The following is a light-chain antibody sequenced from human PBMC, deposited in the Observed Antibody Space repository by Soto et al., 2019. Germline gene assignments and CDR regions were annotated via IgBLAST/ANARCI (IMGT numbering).Light chain of an antibody. Sequence: QSALTQPASVSVSPGQSITISCTGTSSDVGGYNYVSWYQQHPGKAPKLMIYEVNNRPSGVSNRFSGSKSGNTASLTISGLQAEDEADYYCTSYTSSNTPVFGGGTKVTVL. V-gene: IGLV2-14*01. CDR2: EVN. CDR1: SSDVGGYNY. CDR3: TSYTSSNTPV. J-gene: IGLJ3*02.